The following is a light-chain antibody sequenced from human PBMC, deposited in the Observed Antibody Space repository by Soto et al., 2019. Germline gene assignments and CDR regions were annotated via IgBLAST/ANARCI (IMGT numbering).Light chain of an antibody. J-gene: IGLJ2*01. V-gene: IGLV2-14*01. CDR2: DVS. Sequence: QSVLPQPASVSGSPGQSITISCTGTSSAVGGYHYVSWYQQHPGKAPKLMIYDVSNRPSGVSNRFSGSKSGNTASLTISGRQAEDETDDYCSSYTGSSTYVVFGGGTKLTVL. CDR3: SSYTGSSTYVV. CDR1: SSAVGGYHY.